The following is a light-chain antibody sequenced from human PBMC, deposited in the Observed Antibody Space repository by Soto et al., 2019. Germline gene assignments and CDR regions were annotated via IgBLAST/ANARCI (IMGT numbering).Light chain of an antibody. V-gene: IGLV1-40*01. CDR1: FSNIGTGYD. CDR3: QSYDGRWL. J-gene: IGLJ1*01. Sequence: QSVLTQPPSVSGAPGQRVTISCTGSFSNIGTGYDVQWYQQVPGAAPKLLIYGHSYRPSGVPDRFSGSTSGSSASLAITGLQAEDEGDYYCQSYDGRWLFGTGTKLTVL. CDR2: GHS.